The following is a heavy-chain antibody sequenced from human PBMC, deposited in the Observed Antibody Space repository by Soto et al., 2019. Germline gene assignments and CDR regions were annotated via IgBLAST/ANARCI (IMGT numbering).Heavy chain of an antibody. V-gene: IGHV3-30-3*01. CDR1: GFTFSSYA. J-gene: IGHJ4*02. CDR3: ARAPAGGWLN. CDR2: ISYDGSNK. Sequence: QVQLVESGGGVVQPGRSLRLSCAASGFTFSSYAMHWVRQAPGKGLEWVAVISYDGSNKYYADSVKGRFTISRDNSKNTLYLQMNSLRAEDTAVYYCARAPAGGWLNWGQGTLVTVSS. D-gene: IGHD6-19*01.